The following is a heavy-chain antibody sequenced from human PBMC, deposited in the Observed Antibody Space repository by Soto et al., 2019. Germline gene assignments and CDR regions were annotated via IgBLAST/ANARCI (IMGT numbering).Heavy chain of an antibody. V-gene: IGHV1-24*01. CDR3: VTDTSMVRGLEVLMSLDGLDV. CDR2: FDPEDERT. J-gene: IGHJ3*01. CDR1: DYSLSVLS. D-gene: IGHD3-10*01. Sequence: ASVKVSCKVADYSLSVLSLHWVRQAPGKGLEWMGGFDPEDERTIYAQNFQGRVTMTEDTSTDTAYMELRSLRSEDTAMYYCVTDTSMVRGLEVLMSLDGLDVWGQGTMVTVSS.